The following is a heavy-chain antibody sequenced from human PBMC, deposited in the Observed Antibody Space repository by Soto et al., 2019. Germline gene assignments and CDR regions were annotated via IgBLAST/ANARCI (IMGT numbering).Heavy chain of an antibody. CDR3: ANSHDNYFYYGMDV. CDR2: FIPVVAMA. V-gene: IGHV1-69*04. CDR1: GGTLSSFA. J-gene: IGHJ6*02. D-gene: IGHD1-1*01. Sequence: QVQLVQSASEVKKPGSSVKVSCKTSGGTLSSFAISWVRQAPGQGLEWVGTFIPVVAMAKYGQNFQGRVTITADQSTNTLFMELSSLRYEDTAIYFCANSHDNYFYYGMDVWGQGTTVTVSS.